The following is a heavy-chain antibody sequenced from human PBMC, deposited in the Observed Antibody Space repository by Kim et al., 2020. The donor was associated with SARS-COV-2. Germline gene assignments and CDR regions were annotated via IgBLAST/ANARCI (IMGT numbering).Heavy chain of an antibody. CDR3: ARGTGTQNYYYYGMDV. D-gene: IGHD1-7*01. J-gene: IGHJ6*02. V-gene: IGHV1-3*01. Sequence: KFQGRVTITRDTSASTAYMELSSLRSEDTAVYYCARGTGTQNYYYYGMDVWGQGTTVTVSS.